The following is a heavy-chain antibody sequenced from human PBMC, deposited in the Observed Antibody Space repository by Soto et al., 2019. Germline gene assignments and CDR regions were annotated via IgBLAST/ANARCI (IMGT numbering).Heavy chain of an antibody. V-gene: IGHV2-5*02. CDR1: GFSLSTSGVG. D-gene: IGHD4-17*01. J-gene: IGHJ1*01. CDR3: AHRPGDLNDYGDYEGQYFQH. Sequence: SGPTLVKPTQTLTLTCTFSGFSLSTSGVGVGWIRQPPGKALEWLALIYWDDDKRYSPSLKSRLTITKDTSKNQVVLTMTNMDPVDTATYYCAHRPGDLNDYGDYEGQYFQHWGQGTLVTVSS. CDR2: IYWDDDK.